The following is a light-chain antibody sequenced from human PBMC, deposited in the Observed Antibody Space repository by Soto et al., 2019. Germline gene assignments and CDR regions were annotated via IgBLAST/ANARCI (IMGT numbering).Light chain of an antibody. J-gene: IGKJ4*01. CDR3: QQYNSYPLT. CDR1: QSISSW. CDR2: KAS. Sequence: DIQMTKSPSTLSASVGDRVTITCRASQSISSWLAWYQQKPGKAPNLLIYKASSLESGVPSRFSGSGSGTEFTHTISSLQPDDFATYYCQQYNSYPLTFGGGTKVEIK. V-gene: IGKV1-5*03.